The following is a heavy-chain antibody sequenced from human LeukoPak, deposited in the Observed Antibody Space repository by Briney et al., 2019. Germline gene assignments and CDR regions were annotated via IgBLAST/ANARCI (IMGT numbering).Heavy chain of an antibody. J-gene: IGHJ5*02. CDR1: GFTFSSYG. CDR3: AKDMYYYGSGSYEKFDP. Sequence: GGSLRLSCAASGFTFSSYGMHWVRQAPGKGLEWVAVISYDGSNKYYADSMKGRFTIFRDNSKNTLYLQMNSLRAEDTAVYYCAKDMYYYGSGSYEKFDPWGQGTLVTVSS. CDR2: ISYDGSNK. V-gene: IGHV3-30*18. D-gene: IGHD3-10*01.